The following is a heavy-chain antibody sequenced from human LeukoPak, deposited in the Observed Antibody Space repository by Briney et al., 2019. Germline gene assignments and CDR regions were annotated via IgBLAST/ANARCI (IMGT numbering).Heavy chain of an antibody. CDR1: GGSISSYY. CDR2: IYYSGTT. D-gene: IGHD5-12*01. CDR3: ARDFLPPHYTATIRPDWYFDL. J-gene: IGHJ2*01. Sequence: PSETLSLTCTVSGGSISSYYWSWIRQPPGEGLEWIGNIYYSGTTSYNPSLESRVIISVDTSKNQFSLKLNSVTAADTAVSYCARDFLPPHYTATIRPDWYFDLWGRGTLVTVSS. V-gene: IGHV4-59*01.